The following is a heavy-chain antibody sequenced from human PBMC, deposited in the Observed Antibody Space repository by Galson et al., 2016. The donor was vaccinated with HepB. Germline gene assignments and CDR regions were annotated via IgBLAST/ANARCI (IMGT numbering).Heavy chain of an antibody. Sequence: SLRLSCAASRFIFDDYAMSWVRQSPGKGLEWVSGLTWNGGIIGYADSVEGRFTISRDNARIFLFMQMNNLRSEDTALYYCAKGIGSGWSDYWGPGTLVSVSS. D-gene: IGHD6-19*01. V-gene: IGHV3-9*01. J-gene: IGHJ4*02. CDR3: AKGIGSGWSDY. CDR1: RFIFDDYA. CDR2: LTWNGGII.